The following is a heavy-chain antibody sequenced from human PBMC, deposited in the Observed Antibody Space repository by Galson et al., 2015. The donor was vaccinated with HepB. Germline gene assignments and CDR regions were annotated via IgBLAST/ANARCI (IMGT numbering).Heavy chain of an antibody. J-gene: IGHJ4*02. D-gene: IGHD3-10*01. CDR2: ISAYNGNT. Sequence: SVKVSCKASGYTFTSYGISWVRQAPGQGLEWMGRISAYNGNTNYAQKLQGRVTMTTDTSTSTAYMELRSLRSDDTAVYYCARDGSGSYYNAPIDYWGQGTLVTVSS. V-gene: IGHV1-18*04. CDR1: GYTFTSYG. CDR3: ARDGSGSYYNAPIDY.